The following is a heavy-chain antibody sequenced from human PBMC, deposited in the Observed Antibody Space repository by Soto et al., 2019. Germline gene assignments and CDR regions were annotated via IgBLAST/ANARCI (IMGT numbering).Heavy chain of an antibody. Sequence: SETLSLTCTVSGGSISSSSYYWGWIRQPPGKGLEWIGSIYYSGSTYYNPSLKSRVTISVDTSKNQFSLKLSSVTAADTAVYYCLVIAAAGDYYYYYGMDVWGQGTTVTVSS. CDR1: GGSISSSSYY. CDR3: LVIAAAGDYYYYYGMDV. J-gene: IGHJ6*02. V-gene: IGHV4-39*01. CDR2: IYYSGST. D-gene: IGHD6-13*01.